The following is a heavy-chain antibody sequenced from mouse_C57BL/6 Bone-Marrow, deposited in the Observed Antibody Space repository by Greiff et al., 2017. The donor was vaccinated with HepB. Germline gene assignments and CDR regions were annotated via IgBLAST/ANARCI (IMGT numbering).Heavy chain of an antibody. CDR2: IYPRSGNT. CDR3: AKLLYWYFDV. Sequence: VQLQQSGAELARPGASVKLSCKASGYTFTSYGISWVKQRTGQGLEWIGEIYPRSGNTYYNEKFKGKDTLTADKSSSTAYMELRSLTSEDSAVYFCAKLLYWYFDVWGTGTTVTVSS. CDR1: GYTFTSYG. V-gene: IGHV1-81*01. J-gene: IGHJ1*03. D-gene: IGHD1-1*01.